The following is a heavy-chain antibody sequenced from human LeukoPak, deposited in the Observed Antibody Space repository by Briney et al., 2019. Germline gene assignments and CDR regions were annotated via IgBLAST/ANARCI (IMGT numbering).Heavy chain of an antibody. CDR1: GFTFSSYG. CDR2: ISYDGSNK. CDR3: ASGYDILTLDY. D-gene: IGHD3-9*01. Sequence: PGGSLRLSCAASGFTFSSYGMHWVRQAPGKGLEWVAVISYDGSNKYYADSVKGRFTISRDNSKNTLYLQMSSLRPEDTAVYYCASGYDILTLDYWGQGTLVTVSS. J-gene: IGHJ4*02. V-gene: IGHV3-30*03.